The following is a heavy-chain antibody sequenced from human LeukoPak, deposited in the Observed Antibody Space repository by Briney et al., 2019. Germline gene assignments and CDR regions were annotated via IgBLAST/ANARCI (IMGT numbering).Heavy chain of an antibody. D-gene: IGHD6-19*01. CDR2: INPSGGST. J-gene: IGHJ1*01. Sequence: GASVKVSCKASGYTFTSYYMHWVRQAPGQGLEWMGIINPSGGSTTYAQKFQGRVTMTRDTSISTAYMELSRLRSDDTAVYYCARTRIAVAGYFQHWGQGTLVTVSS. CDR1: GYTFTSYY. CDR3: ARTRIAVAGYFQH. V-gene: IGHV1-46*01.